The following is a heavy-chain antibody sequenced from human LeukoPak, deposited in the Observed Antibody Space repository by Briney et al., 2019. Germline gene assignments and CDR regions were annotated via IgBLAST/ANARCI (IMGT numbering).Heavy chain of an antibody. CDR1: GGSISSSNW. J-gene: IGHJ4*02. CDR2: IYHSGST. V-gene: IGHV4-4*02. D-gene: IGHD3-16*01. CDR3: ASHRHNGGHHF. Sequence: SETLSLTCAVSGGSISSSNWWSWVRQPPGKGLEWIGEIYHSGSTNYNPSLKSRVTISVDKSKNQFSLKLMSVTAADTAVYYCASHRHNGGHHFWGQGTLVTVSS.